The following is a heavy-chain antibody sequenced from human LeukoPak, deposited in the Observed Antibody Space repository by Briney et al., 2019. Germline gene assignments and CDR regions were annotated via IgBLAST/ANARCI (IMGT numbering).Heavy chain of an antibody. D-gene: IGHD3-3*01. CDR1: GGSLTNYF. CDR2: IHSSGSS. J-gene: IGHJ4*02. V-gene: IGHV4-59*08. CDR3: ARGSSLWSGYCPYDY. Sequence: SETLSLTCTVSGGSLTNYFWSWIRQPPGTGLEWIGYIHSSGSSYYNPSFKSRVTTSVDTSKNQFSLNLNSVTAADTAVYYCARGSSLWSGYCPYDYWGQGTLVTVSS.